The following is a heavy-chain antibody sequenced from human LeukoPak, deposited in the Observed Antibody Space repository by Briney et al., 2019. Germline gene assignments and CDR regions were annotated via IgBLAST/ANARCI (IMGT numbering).Heavy chain of an antibody. D-gene: IGHD3-22*01. CDR2: ITSSSNVI. CDR3: VRGRFTMLVKGAFEF. V-gene: IGHV3-48*02. CDR1: GFTFSDLT. Sequence: PGGSLRLSCAASGFTFSDLTMNWVRQAPGKGPEWLSYITSSSNVISYADSVKGRFTISRDNAQNSLYLEMNSLRDEDTAVYYCVRGRFTMLVKGAFEFWGQGTMVTVSS. J-gene: IGHJ3*01.